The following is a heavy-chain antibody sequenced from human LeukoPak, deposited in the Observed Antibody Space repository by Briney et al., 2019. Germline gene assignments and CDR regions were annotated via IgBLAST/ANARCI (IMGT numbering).Heavy chain of an antibody. CDR1: GYTFTSYD. V-gene: IGHV1-8*01. J-gene: IGHJ4*02. D-gene: IGHD2-2*01. CDR2: MNPNSGNT. Sequence: ASVKVSCKASGYTFTSYDMNWVRQAPGQGLEWMGWMNPNSGNTGYPQNFQGRVTMTRNTSISTAYMELSSLRSEDTAVYYCANQPAGSSMDYWGQGTLVTVSS. CDR3: ANQPAGSSMDY.